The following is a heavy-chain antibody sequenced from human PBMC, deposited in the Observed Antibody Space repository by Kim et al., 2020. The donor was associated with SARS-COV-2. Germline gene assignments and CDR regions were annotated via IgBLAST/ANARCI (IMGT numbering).Heavy chain of an antibody. D-gene: IGHD3-10*01. CDR1: GGSISSSSYY. J-gene: IGHJ2*01. CDR3: AKYGSGWYFDL. Sequence: SETLSLTCTVSGGSISSSSYYWGWIRQPPGKGLEWIGSIYYSGSTYYNPSLKSRVTISVDTSKNQFSLKLSSVTAADTAVYYCAKYGSGWYFDLWGRGTLVTVSS. V-gene: IGHV4-39*07. CDR2: IYYSGST.